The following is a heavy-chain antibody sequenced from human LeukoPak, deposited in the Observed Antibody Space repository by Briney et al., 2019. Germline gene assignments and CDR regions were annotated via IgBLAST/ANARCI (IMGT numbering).Heavy chain of an antibody. D-gene: IGHD2-21*01. V-gene: IGHV3-53*01. CDR3: ASRHCSGGDCYFAGADPFDH. J-gene: IGHJ4*02. Sequence: GGSLRLSCAASGFTISSTYMSWVRQAPGKGLEWVSVIYKDGKIYYIDSVKGRFTISRDTSKNTLYLQMNSLRVEDTAVYYCASRHCSGGDCYFAGADPFDHWGQGTLVTVSS. CDR2: IYKDGKI. CDR1: GFTISSTY.